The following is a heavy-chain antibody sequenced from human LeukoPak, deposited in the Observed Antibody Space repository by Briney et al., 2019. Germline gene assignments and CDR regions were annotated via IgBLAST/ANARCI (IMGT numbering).Heavy chain of an antibody. CDR3: AKDPTSSSHYYDSEGY. CDR2: IHSGGST. CDR1: GFTVSTNY. Sequence: GGSLRLSCAASGFTVSTNYMSWVRRAPGKGLEWVSIIHSGGSTYYADSVKGRSTISRDNSKNTLYLQMNSLRAEDTAVYYCAKDPTSSSHYYDSEGYWGQGTLVTVSS. D-gene: IGHD3-22*01. J-gene: IGHJ4*02. V-gene: IGHV3-53*01.